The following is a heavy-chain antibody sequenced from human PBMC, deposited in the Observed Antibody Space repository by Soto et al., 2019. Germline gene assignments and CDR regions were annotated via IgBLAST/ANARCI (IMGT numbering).Heavy chain of an antibody. CDR3: ARGYCNSGSCYSAPIDY. J-gene: IGHJ4*02. CDR2: IIPILGIA. Sequence: QVQLVQSGAEVKKPGSSVKVSCKASGGTFSSYTFSWVRQAPGHGLEWMGRIIPILGIASYAQMFQGRATITADKSTSTAYMELSSLRSDDTAVYYCARGYCNSGSCYSAPIDYWGQGTLVTVSS. CDR1: GGTFSSYT. V-gene: IGHV1-69*02. D-gene: IGHD2-15*01.